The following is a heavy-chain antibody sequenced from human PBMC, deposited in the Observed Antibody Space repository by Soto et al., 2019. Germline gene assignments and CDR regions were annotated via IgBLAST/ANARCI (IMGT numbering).Heavy chain of an antibody. D-gene: IGHD3-10*01. CDR3: AIVEPLGFGEENFDY. J-gene: IGHJ4*02. CDR1: GGTFSSYA. CDR2: IIPIFGTA. V-gene: IGHV1-69*01. Sequence: QVQLVQSGAEVKKPGSSVKVSCKASGGTFSSYAISWVRQAPGQGLEWMGGIIPIFGTANYAQKFQGRVMITADESTSTAYMELSSLRTEDTAVYYCAIVEPLGFGEENFDYCGQGTLVTFSS.